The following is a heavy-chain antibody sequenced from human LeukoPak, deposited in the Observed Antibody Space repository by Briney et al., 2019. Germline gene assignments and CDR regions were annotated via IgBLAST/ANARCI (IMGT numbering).Heavy chain of an antibody. V-gene: IGHV5-51*01. CDR2: IYPGDSDT. D-gene: IGHD2-15*01. J-gene: IGHJ4*02. CDR3: ARHSDLGYCSGGSCHFDY. Sequence: LGESLKISCKGSGYSFTSYWIGWVRQMPGKGLEWMGIIYPGDSDTRYSPSFQGQVTISADKSISTAYLQWSSLKASDTAVYYCARHSDLGYCSGGSCHFDYWGQGTLVTVSS. CDR1: GYSFTSYW.